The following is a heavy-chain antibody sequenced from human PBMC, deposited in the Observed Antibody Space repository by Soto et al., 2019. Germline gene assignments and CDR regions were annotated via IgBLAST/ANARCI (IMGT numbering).Heavy chain of an antibody. J-gene: IGHJ6*02. V-gene: IGHV4-59*01. Sequence: QVQLQESGPGLVKPSETLSLTCTVSGASISSYYWTWIRQPPGKGLEWIGYINNSGSTNYNPSLKCRVTISVDTPKNPFPLKLSSVTAADTAVYYCARDGGFYYGMDVWGQGTTVTVSS. D-gene: IGHD3-3*01. CDR2: INNSGST. CDR3: ARDGGFYYGMDV. CDR1: GASISSYY.